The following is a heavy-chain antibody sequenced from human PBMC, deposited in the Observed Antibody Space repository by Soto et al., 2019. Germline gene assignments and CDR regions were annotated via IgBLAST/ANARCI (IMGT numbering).Heavy chain of an antibody. J-gene: IGHJ4*02. CDR2: ISYDGSNK. CDR3: AKDQIVGVLATGITMVRGVIALFDY. V-gene: IGHV3-30*18. CDR1: GFTFSSYG. D-gene: IGHD3-10*01. Sequence: GGSLRLSCAASGFTFSSYGMHWVRQAPGKGLEWVAVISYDGSNKYYADSVKGRFTISRDNSKNTLYLQMNSLRAEDTAVYYCAKDQIVGVLATGITMVRGVIALFDYWGQGTLVTVSS.